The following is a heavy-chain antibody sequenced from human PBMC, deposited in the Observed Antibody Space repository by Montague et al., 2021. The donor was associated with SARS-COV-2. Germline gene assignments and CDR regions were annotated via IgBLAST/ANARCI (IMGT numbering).Heavy chain of an antibody. CDR2: IYYSGGI. Sequence: SETLSLTCTVSGGSMSDHYWAWIRQPPGKGLDWLGYIYYSGGIXSXASXXXRVSMSVDTSKNQFSLKLTSVTAADTAVYYCARAVSVRRAVNWFDPWGQGTLVTVSS. V-gene: IGHV4-59*11. J-gene: IGHJ5*02. D-gene: IGHD3-10*01. CDR1: GGSMSDHY. CDR3: ARAVSVRRAVNWFDP.